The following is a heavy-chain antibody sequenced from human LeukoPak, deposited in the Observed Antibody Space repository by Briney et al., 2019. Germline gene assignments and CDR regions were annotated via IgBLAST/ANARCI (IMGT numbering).Heavy chain of an antibody. CDR3: AKDSYYDILTGYMPYYYGMDV. CDR2: IYRDGST. J-gene: IGHJ6*02. Sequence: PGRSLRLSCAASGLTVNSNFMNWVRQAPGKGLEWVSIIYRDGSTYYADSVKGRFTISRDNSKNTLYLQMNSLRAEDTAVYYCAKDSYYDILTGYMPYYYGMDVWGQGTTVTVSS. V-gene: IGHV3-53*01. D-gene: IGHD3-9*01. CDR1: GLTVNSNF.